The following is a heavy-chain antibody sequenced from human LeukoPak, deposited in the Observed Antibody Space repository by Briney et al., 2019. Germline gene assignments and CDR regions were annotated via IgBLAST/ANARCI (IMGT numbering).Heavy chain of an antibody. CDR1: GFTFSSYA. V-gene: IGHV3-23*01. CDR3: VKDGEREIVTGYLDL. J-gene: IGHJ2*01. CDR2: MSGSGGNT. Sequence: GGSLRLSCVASGFTFSSYAMSWVRQAPGKGLEWVSGMSGSGGNTYYADSVKGRFTISRDNSKNTLDLQMNSLRGEDTAIYYCVKDGEREIVTGYLDLWGRGTLVTVSS. D-gene: IGHD5-24*01.